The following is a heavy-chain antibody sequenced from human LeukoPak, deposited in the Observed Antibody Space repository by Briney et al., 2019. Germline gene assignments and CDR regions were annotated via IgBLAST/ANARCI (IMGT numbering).Heavy chain of an antibody. J-gene: IGHJ6*03. D-gene: IGHD3-22*01. V-gene: IGHV4-34*01. CDR1: GGSFSGYY. CDR3: ARGFSSGYYYYYYMDV. Sequence: PSETLSLTCAAYGGSFSGYYWSWIRRPPGKGLEWIGEINHSGSTNYNPSLKGRVTISVDTSKNQFSLKLSSVTAADTAVYYCARGFSSGYYYYYYMDVWGKGTTVTVSS. CDR2: INHSGST.